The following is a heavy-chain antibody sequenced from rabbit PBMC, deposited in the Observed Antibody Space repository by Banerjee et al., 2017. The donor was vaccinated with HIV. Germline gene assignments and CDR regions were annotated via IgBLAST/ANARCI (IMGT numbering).Heavy chain of an antibody. Sequence: QEQLEESGGDLVKPEGSLTLTRTASGFSFNNKYVMCWVRQTPGKGLEWIACINTSSGNTVYARWAKGRFTISKTSSTTVTLQMTSLTAADTATYFCARTNAGGYGYYLWGQGTLVTVS. CDR1: GFSFNNKYV. V-gene: IGHV1S45*01. CDR2: INTSSGNT. CDR3: ARTNAGGYGYYL. J-gene: IGHJ6*01. D-gene: IGHD6-1*01.